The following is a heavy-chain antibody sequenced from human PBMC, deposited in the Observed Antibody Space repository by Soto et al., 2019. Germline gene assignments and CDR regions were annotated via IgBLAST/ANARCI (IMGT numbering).Heavy chain of an antibody. V-gene: IGHV2-5*02. CDR1: GFSLSTSGVG. CDR2: IYWDDGK. J-gene: IGHJ6*02. CDR3: APASTPYYSYGMDV. Sequence: QITLKESGPTLVKPTQTLTLTCTFSGFSLSTSGVGVGWIRQPPGKALEWLALIYWDDGKRYSPSLKSRLTITKDTSTSELVLTMTNMDPVDTDTYYCAPASTPYYSYGMDVWGHGPTVTVSS.